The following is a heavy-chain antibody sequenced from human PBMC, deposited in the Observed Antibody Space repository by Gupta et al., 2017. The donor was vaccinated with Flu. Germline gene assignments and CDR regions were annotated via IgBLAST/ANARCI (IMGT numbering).Heavy chain of an antibody. J-gene: IGHJ4*02. Sequence: EVQLVVSGGGLVKPGGSLRLSCAASGFTFTSYRMNWVRQAPGKGLEWVSYISSSGSYIYYADSVKGRFTISRDNAKNSLYLQMNSLRAEDTAVYYCARVEASVGANFDLWGQGTPVTVSS. CDR3: ARVEASVGANFDL. CDR1: GFTFTSYR. CDR2: ISSSGSYI. D-gene: IGHD1-26*01. V-gene: IGHV3-21*01.